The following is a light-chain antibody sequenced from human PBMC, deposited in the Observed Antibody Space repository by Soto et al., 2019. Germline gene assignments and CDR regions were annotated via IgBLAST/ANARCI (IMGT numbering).Light chain of an antibody. CDR2: GTS. CDR3: QQYGSSSWT. CDR1: QSVSSSY. Sequence: EVVLTQSPGILSLSPGEKEKLSCRASQSVSSSYLAWYQQKPGQAPRLLIYGTSSRATGIPDRFSGSGSGTDFTLTISRLEPEDFAVYYCQQYGSSSWTFGQGTKVDI. V-gene: IGKV3-20*01. J-gene: IGKJ1*01.